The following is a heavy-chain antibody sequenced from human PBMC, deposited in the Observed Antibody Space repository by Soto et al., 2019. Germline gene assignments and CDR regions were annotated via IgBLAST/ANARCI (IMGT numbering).Heavy chain of an antibody. Sequence: SLTCTVSGGSISSYYWSWIRQPPGKGLEWIGYIYYSGNTNYNPSLKSRVTISVDTSKNQFSLKLSSVTAADTAVYYCGRGEVDRYNWNYGIDYWGQGTLVTVS. CDR3: GRGEVDRYNWNYGIDY. D-gene: IGHD1-7*01. V-gene: IGHV4-59*01. J-gene: IGHJ4*02. CDR2: IYYSGNT. CDR1: GGSISSYY.